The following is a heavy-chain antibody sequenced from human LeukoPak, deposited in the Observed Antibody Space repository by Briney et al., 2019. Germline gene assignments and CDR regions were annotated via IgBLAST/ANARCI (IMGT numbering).Heavy chain of an antibody. V-gene: IGHV4-39*07. CDR2: IYYSGST. Sequence: SETLSLTCTVSGGSISSSSYYWGWIRQPPGKGLEWIGSIYYSGSTYYNPSLKSRVTISVDTSKNQFSLKLSSVTAADTAVYYCAREGYSGYGTLDYWGQGTLVTVSS. CDR3: AREGYSGYGTLDY. J-gene: IGHJ4*02. D-gene: IGHD5-12*01. CDR1: GGSISSSSYY.